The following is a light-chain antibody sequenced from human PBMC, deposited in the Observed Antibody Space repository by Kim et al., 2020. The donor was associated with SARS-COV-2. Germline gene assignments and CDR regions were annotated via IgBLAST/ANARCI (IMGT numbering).Light chain of an antibody. CDR1: QVITKY. CDR3: QQYHTFPL. CDR2: DAA. J-gene: IGKJ2*01. Sequence: DSVGHTVTTPSPPVQVITKYLTWYQQKPAKAPKLLIYDAANLKARVPSRVSGSGSRTDFTFTISSLQPHDTATYYCQQYHTFPLFGQGTKLEI. V-gene: IGKV1-33*01.